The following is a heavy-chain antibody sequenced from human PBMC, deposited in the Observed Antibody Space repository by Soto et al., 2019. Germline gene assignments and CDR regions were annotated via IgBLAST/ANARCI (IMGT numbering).Heavy chain of an antibody. D-gene: IGHD3-9*01. CDR3: ARLVASETGYGMDV. CDR2: ITGSSSYI. J-gene: IGHJ6*02. CDR1: GFIFSSHN. Sequence: DVQLVESGGGLVKPGGPLRLSCAASGFIFSSHNMNWVRQAPGKGLEWVSSITGSSSYIFYADSVKGRFTISRDNAKNTVYLQMNSLRAEDTGVYYCARLVASETGYGMDVWGQGTTVTVSS. V-gene: IGHV3-21*06.